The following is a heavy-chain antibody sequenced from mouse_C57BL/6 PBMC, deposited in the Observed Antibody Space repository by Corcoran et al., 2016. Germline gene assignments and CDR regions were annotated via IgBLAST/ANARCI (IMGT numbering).Heavy chain of an antibody. Sequence: QVTLKESGPGILQSSQTLSLTCSFSGFSLSTSGMGVGWIRQPSGKGLEWLAHIYWDDDKRDNPSLTSRLTMSKDTSRNQVFLMVTSVDTAVTATYYCARGIYYGSSYWYFDVWGTGTTVTVSS. CDR3: ARGIYYGSSYWYFDV. D-gene: IGHD1-1*01. CDR2: IYWDDDK. J-gene: IGHJ1*03. V-gene: IGHV8-12*01. CDR1: GFSLSTSGMG.